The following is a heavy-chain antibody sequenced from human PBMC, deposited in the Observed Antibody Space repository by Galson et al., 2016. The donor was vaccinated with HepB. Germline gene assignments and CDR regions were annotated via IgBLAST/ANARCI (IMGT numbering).Heavy chain of an antibody. CDR2: ISFDGTTK. CDR1: GFTSSSYA. J-gene: IGHJ5*02. V-gene: IGHV3-30*04. CDR3: ARLNSAYDYDQ. Sequence: SLRLSCAASGFTSSSYAMHWVRQAPGKGLDWVATISFDGTTKNYADSVKGRFTISRDNSKNTVSLQANSLRAEDTAVYYCARLNSAYDYDQWGQGTLVTVSS. D-gene: IGHD5-12*01.